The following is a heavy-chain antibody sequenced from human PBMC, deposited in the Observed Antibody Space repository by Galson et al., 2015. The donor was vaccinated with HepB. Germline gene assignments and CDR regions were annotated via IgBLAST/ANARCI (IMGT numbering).Heavy chain of an antibody. V-gene: IGHV3-23*01. CDR3: AKDLGGGDSGGH. D-gene: IGHD2-21*01. Sequence: SLRLSCAASGFTFSSYAMSWVRQAPGKGLEWVSAISGSGGSTYYADSVKGRFTISRDNSKNTLYLQMNSLRAEDTAVYYCAKDLGGGDSGGHWGQGTLVTVSS. CDR2: ISGSGGST. J-gene: IGHJ4*02. CDR1: GFTFSSYA.